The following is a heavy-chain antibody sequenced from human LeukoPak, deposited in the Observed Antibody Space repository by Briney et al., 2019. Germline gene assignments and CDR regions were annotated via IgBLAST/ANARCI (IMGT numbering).Heavy chain of an antibody. CDR2: INPSGGTT. J-gene: IGHJ4*02. D-gene: IGHD6-13*01. CDR3: ARDRGEQQLVRFYFDY. V-gene: IGHV1-46*01. CDR1: GYTFTSYY. Sequence: ASVKVSCKASGYTFTSYYIHCLRQAPGQGLEWMGIINPSGGTTSYAQNFQGRVTMTRDTSTSTVYMELGSLRSEDTAMYYCARDRGEQQLVRFYFDYWGQGTLVTVSS.